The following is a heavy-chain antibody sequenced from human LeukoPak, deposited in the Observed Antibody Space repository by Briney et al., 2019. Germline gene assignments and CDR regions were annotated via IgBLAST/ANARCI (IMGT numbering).Heavy chain of an antibody. D-gene: IGHD1-1*01. CDR2: IKQDGSEK. J-gene: IGHJ4*02. CDR3: AKDHRRTNGGY. Sequence: GGSLRLSCAASGFTFSSYWMSWVRQAPGKGLEWVANIKQDGSEKYYVDSVKGRFTISRDNSKNTLYLQMNSLRAEDTAVYYCAKDHRRTNGGYWGQGTLVTVSS. V-gene: IGHV3-7*01. CDR1: GFTFSSYW.